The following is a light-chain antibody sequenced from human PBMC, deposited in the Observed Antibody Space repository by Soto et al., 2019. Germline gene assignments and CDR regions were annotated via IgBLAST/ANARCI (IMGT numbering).Light chain of an antibody. CDR3: QQYDTLPPGYT. Sequence: DVQMTQSPSSLSASVGDRVTITCQANQDIRNYLNWYQHKARQAPKLLIYDASSLETGVPSRFSGSGSGTHFTLTIASLQPEDTATYYCQQYDTLPPGYTFGQGTKLQI. CDR2: DAS. CDR1: QDIRNY. J-gene: IGKJ2*01. V-gene: IGKV1-33*01.